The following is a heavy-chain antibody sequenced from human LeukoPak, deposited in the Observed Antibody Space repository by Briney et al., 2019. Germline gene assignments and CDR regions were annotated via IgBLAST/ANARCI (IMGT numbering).Heavy chain of an antibody. Sequence: ASVKASCRASGYTFTSYDINWVRQATGQGLEWMGWMNPNSGNTGYAQKFQGRVTMTRNTSISTAYMELSSLRSEDTAVYYCARGSKVSDFWSGYPVLGWFDPWGQGTLVTVSS. V-gene: IGHV1-8*01. CDR3: ARGSKVSDFWSGYPVLGWFDP. CDR2: MNPNSGNT. CDR1: GYTFTSYD. D-gene: IGHD3-3*01. J-gene: IGHJ5*02.